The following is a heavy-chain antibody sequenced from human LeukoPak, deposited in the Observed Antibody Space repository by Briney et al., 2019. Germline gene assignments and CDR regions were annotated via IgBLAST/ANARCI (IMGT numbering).Heavy chain of an antibody. Sequence: GASVKVSCKASGYSFTTCGISWVRQAPGQGLEWMGWISAYDGSTNYAQQFQGRVTLTIDTSTTTAYVELRSLRSDDTAIYYCARDQGSGSYYPRFDYWGQGALVTVSS. CDR3: ARDQGSGSYYPRFDY. J-gene: IGHJ4*02. CDR1: GYSFTTCG. V-gene: IGHV1-18*01. D-gene: IGHD3-10*01. CDR2: ISAYDGST.